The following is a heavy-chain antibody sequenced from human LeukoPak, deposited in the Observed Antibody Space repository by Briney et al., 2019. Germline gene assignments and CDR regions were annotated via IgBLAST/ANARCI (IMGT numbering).Heavy chain of an antibody. Sequence: GGSLRLSCAASGFTFSGYGMSWVRQAPGKGLEWVSAISGSGGRTYYADSVKGRFTISRDNSKNTLYLQMNSLRAEDTAVYYCARGNGYSYGFSKIFDYWGQGTLVTVSS. CDR2: ISGSGGRT. CDR1: GFTFSGYG. J-gene: IGHJ4*02. V-gene: IGHV3-23*01. CDR3: ARGNGYSYGFSKIFDY. D-gene: IGHD5-18*01.